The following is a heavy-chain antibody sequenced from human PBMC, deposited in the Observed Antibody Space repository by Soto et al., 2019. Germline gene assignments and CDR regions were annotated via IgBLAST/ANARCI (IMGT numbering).Heavy chain of an antibody. Sequence: QLQLQESGPGLVKPSETLSLTCTVSGGSISSRSYYWGWIRQPPGKGLEWIGSIYYSGSTYYNPSLRGRVTISVDTSKNQFSLKLSSVTAADTAVYYCARLEKEWQLVSVGYYYYYMDVWGKGTTVTVSS. J-gene: IGHJ6*03. D-gene: IGHD6-6*01. V-gene: IGHV4-39*01. CDR3: ARLEKEWQLVSVGYYYYYMDV. CDR2: IYYSGST. CDR1: GGSISSRSYY.